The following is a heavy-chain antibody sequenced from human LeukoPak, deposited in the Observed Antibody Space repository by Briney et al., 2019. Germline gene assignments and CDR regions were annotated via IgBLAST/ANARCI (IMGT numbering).Heavy chain of an antibody. D-gene: IGHD3-9*01. J-gene: IGHJ4*02. V-gene: IGHV4-38-2*02. Sequence: SETLSLTCTVSGYSISSGYYWGWIRQPPGKGLEWIGSIYHSGRTFYNPSLKSRVTISVDTSKNQFSLKLSSVTAADTAVYYCAKWVDLTVYWGQGTLVTVSS. CDR1: GYSISSGYY. CDR3: AKWVDLTVY. CDR2: IYHSGRT.